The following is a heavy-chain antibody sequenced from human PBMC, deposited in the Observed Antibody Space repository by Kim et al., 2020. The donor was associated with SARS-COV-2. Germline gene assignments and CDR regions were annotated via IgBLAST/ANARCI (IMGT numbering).Heavy chain of an antibody. J-gene: IGHJ4*01. V-gene: IGHV3-30*18. CDR1: GFTFSSYG. CDR3: SKNSGRYYDSGLRYY. Sequence: GGSLRLSCAASGFTFSSYGMHWFRQAPGKGLEWVGVISYDGSNKYYAYSAKVRFTISIDNSKNTRFLQMKILSAEDTAVYYCSKNSGRYYDSGLRYY. D-gene: IGHD3-10*01. CDR2: ISYDGSNK.